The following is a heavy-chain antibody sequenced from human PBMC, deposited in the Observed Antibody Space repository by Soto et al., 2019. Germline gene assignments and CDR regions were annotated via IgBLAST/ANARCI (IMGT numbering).Heavy chain of an antibody. J-gene: IGHJ6*02. CDR2: ISAYNGDT. CDR1: GYTFTNYG. D-gene: IGHD3-16*01. Sequence: ASVKVSCKASGYTFTNYGITWVRQAPGQGLEWMGWISAYNGDTHYTQRLQGRVTMTTDTSTSTAYMELRRLRSDDTAVYYCARDVRPRRGAPLGLGELIPLSINPYYYYGMDVWGQGTTVTVSS. V-gene: IGHV1-18*01. CDR3: ARDVRPRRGAPLGLGELIPLSINPYYYYGMDV.